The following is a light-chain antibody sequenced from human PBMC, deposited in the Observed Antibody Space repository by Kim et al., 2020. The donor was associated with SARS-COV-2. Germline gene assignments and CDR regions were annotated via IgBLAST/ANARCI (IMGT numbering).Light chain of an antibody. V-gene: IGLV3-1*01. CDR2: QDS. CDR3: QAWDSSTVV. J-gene: IGLJ2*01. CDR1: KLGDKY. Sequence: SYELTQPPSVSVSPGQTASITCSGDKLGDKYACXYQQKPGQSLVLVIYQDSKRPSGIPARFSGSNSGNTATLTISGTQAMDEADYYCQAWDSSTVVFGGG.